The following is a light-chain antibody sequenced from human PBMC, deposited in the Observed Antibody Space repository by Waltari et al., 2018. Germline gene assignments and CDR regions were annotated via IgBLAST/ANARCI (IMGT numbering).Light chain of an antibody. V-gene: IGLV1-44*01. Sequence: QSVLTQPPSASGTPGQRVTISCSGSPPNIEGNTVTWYQHLPGTAPKLLIHSNHQRPSGVPDRFSGSKSGTSASLAISGLQSEDEADYYCAAWDDSLNGFYVFGTGTKVTVL. CDR2: SNH. J-gene: IGLJ1*01. CDR3: AAWDDSLNGFYV. CDR1: PPNIEGNT.